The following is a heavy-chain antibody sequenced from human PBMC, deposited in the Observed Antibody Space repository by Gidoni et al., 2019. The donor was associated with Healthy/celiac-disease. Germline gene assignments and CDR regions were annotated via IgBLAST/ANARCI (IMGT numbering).Heavy chain of an antibody. V-gene: IGHV4-31*03. CDR3: ARAQLGSAPRYYYYGMDV. CDR1: GGSISSGGYY. D-gene: IGHD1-26*01. J-gene: IGHJ6*02. CDR2: IYYSGST. Sequence: QVQLQESGPGLVKPSQTLSLTCTVSGGSISSGGYYGSWIRQHPGTGLAWIGYIYYSGSTYYNPSLKSRVTISVDTSKNQFSLKLRSVTAADTAVYYCARAQLGSAPRYYYYGMDVWGQGTTVTVSS.